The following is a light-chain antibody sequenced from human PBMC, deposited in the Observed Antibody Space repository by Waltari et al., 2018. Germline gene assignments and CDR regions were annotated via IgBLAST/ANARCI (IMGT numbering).Light chain of an antibody. CDR2: GAS. CDR3: QQYGSSPPLT. Sequence: VLTQSPGTLSLSPGERATLSCRASQSVSSRYLAGYQQKPGQAPRLLIYGASSRATGIPDRFSGSGSGTDFTLTISRLEPEDFAVYYCQQYGSSPPLTFGGGTKVEIK. J-gene: IGKJ4*01. CDR1: QSVSSRY. V-gene: IGKV3-20*01.